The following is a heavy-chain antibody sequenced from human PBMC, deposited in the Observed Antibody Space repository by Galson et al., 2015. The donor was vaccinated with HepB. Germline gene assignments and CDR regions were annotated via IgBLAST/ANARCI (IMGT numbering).Heavy chain of an antibody. CDR3: ARDLRGTSYFDSSGYFFDY. D-gene: IGHD3-22*01. V-gene: IGHV3-21*01. J-gene: IGHJ4*02. Sequence: SLRLSCAASGFTFNTYSMNWVRQAPGEGLEWVSSITRSFNYISYADSVKGRFTISRDSAKNSLFLQMNSLRAEDTAVYYCARDLRGTSYFDSSGYFFDYWGQGTLVTVSS. CDR1: GFTFNTYS. CDR2: ITRSFNYI.